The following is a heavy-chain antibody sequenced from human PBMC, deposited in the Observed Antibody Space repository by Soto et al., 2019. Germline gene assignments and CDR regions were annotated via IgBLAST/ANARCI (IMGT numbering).Heavy chain of an antibody. Sequence: GGSLRLSCAASGFTFSNYAMHWVRQAPGKGLEWVAVISYDGSNKYYADSVKGRFTISRDNSKNTLYLQMNSLRAEDTAVYYCAKDRRHTAMVLYYFDYWGQGTLVTVPS. D-gene: IGHD5-18*01. V-gene: IGHV3-30-3*01. CDR2: ISYDGSNK. J-gene: IGHJ4*02. CDR3: AKDRRHTAMVLYYFDY. CDR1: GFTFSNYA.